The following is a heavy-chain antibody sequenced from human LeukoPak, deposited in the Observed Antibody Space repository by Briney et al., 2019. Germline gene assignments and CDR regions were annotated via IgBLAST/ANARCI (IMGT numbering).Heavy chain of an antibody. CDR3: ARDEGPGTGMDV. V-gene: IGHV3-21*01. CDR2: ISSSSSYI. CDR1: GFTFSSYS. J-gene: IGHJ6*02. Sequence: GGSLRLSCAASGFTFSSYSMNWVRQAPGKGLEWVSSISSSSSYIYYADSVKGRFTISRDNAKNSLYLQMNSLRAEDTAVYYCARDEGPGTGMDVWGQGTTVTVSS.